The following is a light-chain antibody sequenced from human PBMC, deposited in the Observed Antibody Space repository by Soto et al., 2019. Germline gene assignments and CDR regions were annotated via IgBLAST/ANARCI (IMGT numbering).Light chain of an antibody. V-gene: IGKV1-5*03. Sequence: DIPLTQSPSTLSASVGDRVTITCRASQSISDWLAWYQQRPGRAPKLLIYKASSLQSGVPSRFSGSGSGTEFTLTITSLQPDDFATYYCQQYSTYSRTFGQGTKVQIK. J-gene: IGKJ1*01. CDR3: QQYSTYSRT. CDR1: QSISDW. CDR2: KAS.